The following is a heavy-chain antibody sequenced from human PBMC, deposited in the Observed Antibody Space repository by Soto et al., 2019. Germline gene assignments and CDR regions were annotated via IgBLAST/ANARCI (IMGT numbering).Heavy chain of an antibody. CDR1: GYSFTTYW. CDR3: GRAYTSSRNFDY. J-gene: IGHJ4*02. V-gene: IGHV5-51*01. Sequence: GESLKISCKGSGYSFTTYWIGWVRQMPGKGLEWMGITYAGDSDSRYSPSFQGQVTISADASINTAYLQWSSLKASDTAMYYCGRAYTSSRNFDYWGQGTLVTVS. D-gene: IGHD6-6*01. CDR2: TYAGDSDS.